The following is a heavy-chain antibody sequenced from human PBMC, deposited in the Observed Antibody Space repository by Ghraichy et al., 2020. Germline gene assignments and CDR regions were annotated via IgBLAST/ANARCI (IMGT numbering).Heavy chain of an antibody. CDR2: IYSGGST. J-gene: IGHJ3*02. CDR1: GFTVSSNY. D-gene: IGHD4-17*01. V-gene: IGHV3-66*01. CDR3: ARGSTVTLDAFDI. Sequence: GGSLRLSCAASGFTVSSNYMSWVRQAPGKGLEWVSVIYSGGSTYYADSVKGRFTISRDNSKNTLYLQMNSLRAEDTAVYYCARGSTVTLDAFDIWGQGTMVTVSS.